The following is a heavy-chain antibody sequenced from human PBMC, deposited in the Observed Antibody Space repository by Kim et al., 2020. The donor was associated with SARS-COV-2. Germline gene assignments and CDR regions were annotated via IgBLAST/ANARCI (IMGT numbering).Heavy chain of an antibody. J-gene: IGHJ4*02. CDR2: FDPEDGET. CDR3: ATHPKFYGYPYSSSQFDY. V-gene: IGHV1-24*01. D-gene: IGHD6-13*01. Sequence: ASVKVSCKVSGYTLTELSMHWVRQAPGKGLEWMGGFDPEDGETIYAQKFQGRVTMTEDTSTDTAYMELSSLRSEDTAVYYCATHPKFYGYPYSSSQFDYWGQGTLVTVSS. CDR1: GYTLTELS.